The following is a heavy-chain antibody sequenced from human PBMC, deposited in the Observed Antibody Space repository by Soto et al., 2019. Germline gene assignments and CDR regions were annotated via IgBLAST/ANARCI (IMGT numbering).Heavy chain of an antibody. CDR1: GFTFTNYW. D-gene: IGHD6-13*01. J-gene: IGHJ5*02. V-gene: IGHV1-46*01. Sequence: VSSVKFSSKASGFTFTNYWIHCLRQAPGQGIEWMGIINPSGSNIIYAQKFQGRVTMTRDTSTSTVYMELSSLRSEDTAIYYCVRDLGSSDLDPWGQGTLVTVSS. CDR2: INPSGSNI. CDR3: VRDLGSSDLDP.